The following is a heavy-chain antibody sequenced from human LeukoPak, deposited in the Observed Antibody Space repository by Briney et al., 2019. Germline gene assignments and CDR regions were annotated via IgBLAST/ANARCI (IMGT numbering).Heavy chain of an antibody. CDR2: ISGSGGST. Sequence: GGSLRLSCAASGFTFSNYAMSWVRQAPGKGLEWVSAISGSGGSTYYADSVKGRFTISRDNAKNSLYLQMNSLRAEDTAVYYCARGISAAGRYWFDPWCQGTLVTVSS. J-gene: IGHJ5*02. CDR1: GFTFSNYA. V-gene: IGHV3-23*01. CDR3: ARGISAAGRYWFDP. D-gene: IGHD6-13*01.